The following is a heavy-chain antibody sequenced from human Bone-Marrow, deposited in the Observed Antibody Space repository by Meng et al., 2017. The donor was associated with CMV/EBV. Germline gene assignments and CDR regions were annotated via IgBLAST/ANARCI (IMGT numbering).Heavy chain of an antibody. J-gene: IGHJ5*01. CDR3: ARVRFLEWLPRWVWVDP. CDR1: GFTFSSYA. V-gene: IGHV3-64*02. D-gene: IGHD3-3*01. Sequence: GGSLRLSCAASGFTFSSYAMHWVRQAPGKGLEYVSAISSNGGSTYYADSVKGRFTISRDNSKNTLYLQMGSLRAEDMAVYYCARVRFLEWLPRWVWVDPWGQGTVVTVSS. CDR2: ISSNGGST.